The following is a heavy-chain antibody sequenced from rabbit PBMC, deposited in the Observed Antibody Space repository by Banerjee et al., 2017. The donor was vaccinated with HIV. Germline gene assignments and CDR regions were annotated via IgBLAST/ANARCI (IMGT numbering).Heavy chain of an antibody. D-gene: IGHD3-1*01. CDR2: IDPVFGIA. CDR1: GFDFSSYG. V-gene: IGHV1S47*01. Sequence: QEQLVESGGGLVQPGGSLKLSCKASGFDFSSYGVNWVRQAPGKGLEWIGYIDPVFGIAVYANWVNGRFTISRDNAQNTLYLQLNSLIAADTAAYFCVSDPWNAWNLWGPGTLVTVS. CDR3: VSDPWNAWNL. J-gene: IGHJ4*01.